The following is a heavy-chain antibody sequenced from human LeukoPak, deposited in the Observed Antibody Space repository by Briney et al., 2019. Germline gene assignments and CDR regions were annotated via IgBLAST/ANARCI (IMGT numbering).Heavy chain of an antibody. CDR3: TSSAVGRADY. D-gene: IGHD6-13*01. CDR2: INTNTGNP. Sequence: ASVKVSCKASGYTFTSYTINWVRQAPGQGLEWKGWINTNTGNPTYAQGFTGRFVFSSDTSVSMAYLQISSLKSEDTAVYYCTSSAVGRADYWGQGTLVTVSS. CDR1: GYTFTSYT. V-gene: IGHV7-4-1*04. J-gene: IGHJ4*02.